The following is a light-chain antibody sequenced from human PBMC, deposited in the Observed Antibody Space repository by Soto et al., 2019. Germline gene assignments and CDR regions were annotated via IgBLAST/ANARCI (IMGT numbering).Light chain of an antibody. J-gene: IGKJ4*01. CDR3: KQANSFPLS. CDR2: AAS. V-gene: IGKV1-12*01. Sequence: DIQMTQSPSSVSASVGDRVTITCRASQGISSWLAWYQQKPGRAHKLLIYAASSLQGGAQSRFTGSGSGTDFTLTITGLQPDDVATYYCKQANSFPLSFGGGTKVDIK. CDR1: QGISSW.